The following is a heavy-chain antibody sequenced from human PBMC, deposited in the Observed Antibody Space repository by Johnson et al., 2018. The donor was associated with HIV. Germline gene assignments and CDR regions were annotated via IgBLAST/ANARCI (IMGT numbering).Heavy chain of an antibody. Sequence: VQLVESGGGLVQPGGSLRLSCSASGFTFSDYYMNWIRQAPGKGLEWVSYISSSGSTIYYADSVKGRFTISRDNAKNSLYLKMNSLRAEDTAVYYCARVGIYYDSIEDAFDIWGQGTMVTVSS. CDR1: GFTFSDYY. D-gene: IGHD3-22*01. CDR3: ARVGIYYDSIEDAFDI. V-gene: IGHV3-11*04. CDR2: ISSSGSTI. J-gene: IGHJ3*02.